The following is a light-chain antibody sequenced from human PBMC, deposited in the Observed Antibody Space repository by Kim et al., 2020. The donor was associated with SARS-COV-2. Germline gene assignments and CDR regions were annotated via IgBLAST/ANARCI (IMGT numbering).Light chain of an antibody. V-gene: IGKV1-5*03. J-gene: IGKJ1*01. CDR2: KAS. Sequence: DIQMTQSPSIVSASVGDRVTITCRASQSISTWLAWYQQKPGKPPRLLIYKASTLDSGVPSRFGGSGSGTEFTLNIFGLQPDDYATYYCQEYSSHSFGQGTKVDIK. CDR1: QSISTW. CDR3: QEYSSHS.